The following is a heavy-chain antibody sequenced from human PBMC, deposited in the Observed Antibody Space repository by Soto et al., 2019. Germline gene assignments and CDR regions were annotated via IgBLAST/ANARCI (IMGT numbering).Heavy chain of an antibody. CDR2: INTGNGNT. CDR1: GYTFTSCA. D-gene: IGHD3-9*01. V-gene: IGHV1-3*04. CDR3: ARDPRYYDILTGYSSHYFAY. Sequence: ASVKVSCKASGYTFTSCAMHWVRQAPGQRLEWMGWINTGNGNTKYSQNFQGRVTITRDTSASTAYLELSSLRSEDTAVYYCARDPRYYDILTGYSSHYFAYWGQGILVTVSS. J-gene: IGHJ4*02.